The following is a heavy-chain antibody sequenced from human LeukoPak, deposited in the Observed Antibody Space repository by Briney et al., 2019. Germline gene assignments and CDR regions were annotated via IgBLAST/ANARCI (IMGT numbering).Heavy chain of an antibody. CDR2: IYYSGTT. J-gene: IGHJ6*03. D-gene: IGHD1-14*01. V-gene: IGHV4-38-2*02. CDR3: ARHTGTSYYYYMDV. Sequence: SETLSLTCTVSGDSISSGYYWGWIRQPPGKGLEWIGSIYYSGTTYYNPSLKSRVTISVDTSKNQFSLKLSSVTAADTAVYYCARHTGTSYYYYMDVWGKGTTVTISS. CDR1: GDSISSGYY.